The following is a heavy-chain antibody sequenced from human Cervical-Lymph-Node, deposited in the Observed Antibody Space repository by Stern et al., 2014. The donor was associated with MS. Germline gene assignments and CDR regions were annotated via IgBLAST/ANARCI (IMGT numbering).Heavy chain of an antibody. D-gene: IGHD1-26*01. CDR1: GYTFTTYD. J-gene: IGHJ5*02. CDR3: ATGRSGSSLSWRWFDP. Sequence: QDQLVQSGAEVKKPGASVKVSCKASGYTFTTYDIHWVRQATGQGLEWMGWMNPKSGNTGSAQKFQGRVTMTRDTSISTAYLELRSLRSEDTAMYYCATGRSGSSLSWRWFDPWGQGTLVSVAS. CDR2: MNPKSGNT. V-gene: IGHV1-8*01.